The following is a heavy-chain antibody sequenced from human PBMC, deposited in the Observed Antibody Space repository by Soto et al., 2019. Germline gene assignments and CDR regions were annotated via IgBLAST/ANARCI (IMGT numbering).Heavy chain of an antibody. CDR1: GFTFSSYG. D-gene: IGHD3-10*01. CDR2: IWYDGSNK. CDR3: ARDSLLWFGELTLYGMDV. Sequence: GGSLRLSCAASGFTFSSYGMHWVRQAPGKGLEWVAVIWYDGSNKYYADSVKGRFTISRDNSKNTLYLQMNSLRAEDTAVYYCARDSLLWFGELTLYGMDVWGQGTTVTVSS. J-gene: IGHJ6*02. V-gene: IGHV3-33*01.